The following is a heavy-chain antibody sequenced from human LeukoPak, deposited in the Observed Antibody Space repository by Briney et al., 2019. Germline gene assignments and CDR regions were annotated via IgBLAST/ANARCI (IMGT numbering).Heavy chain of an antibody. Sequence: PSETLSLTCAVYGESFNGYYWSWVRQPPGKGLEWIGEINHSGSTNYNPSLKSPVTISVDTSKNQFSLKLSSVTAADTAVYYCARGRRSSYGDFDYWGQGTLVTVSS. D-gene: IGHD5-18*01. CDR2: INHSGST. CDR1: GESFNGYY. CDR3: ARGRRSSYGDFDY. J-gene: IGHJ4*02. V-gene: IGHV4-34*01.